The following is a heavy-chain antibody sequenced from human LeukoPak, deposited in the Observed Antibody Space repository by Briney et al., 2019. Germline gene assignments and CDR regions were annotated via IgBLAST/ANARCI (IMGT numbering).Heavy chain of an antibody. CDR3: ARDNRAYYYDSSGYSRHDAFDI. D-gene: IGHD3-22*01. V-gene: IGHV1-69*05. Sequence: SVKVSCKASGGTFSSYAISWVRQAPGQGLEWMGGIIPIFGTANYAQKFQGRVTITTDESTSTAYMELSSLRSEDTPVYYCARDNRAYYYDSSGYSRHDAFDIWGQGTMVTVSS. J-gene: IGHJ3*02. CDR1: GGTFSSYA. CDR2: IIPIFGTA.